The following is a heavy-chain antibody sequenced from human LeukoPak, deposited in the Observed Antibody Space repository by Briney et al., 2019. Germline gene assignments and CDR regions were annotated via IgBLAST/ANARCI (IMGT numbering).Heavy chain of an antibody. D-gene: IGHD3-9*01. CDR1: GFTFSSYG. J-gene: IGHJ4*02. CDR2: IRYDGSNK. Sequence: QPGGSLRLSCAASGFTFSSYGMHWVRQAPGKGLEWVAFIRYDGSNKYYADSVKGRFTISRDNSKNTLYLQMNSLRAEDTAVYYCAKDPIVRGYDILTGYYWGQGTLVTVSS. CDR3: AKDPIVRGYDILTGYY. V-gene: IGHV3-30*02.